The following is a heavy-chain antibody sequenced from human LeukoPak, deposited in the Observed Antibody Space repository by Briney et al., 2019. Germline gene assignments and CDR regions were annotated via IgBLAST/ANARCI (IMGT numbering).Heavy chain of an antibody. CDR2: INAGNGNT. J-gene: IGHJ4*02. Sequence: GASVTVSCTASGYTFTSYYMHWVRQAPGQRLEWMGWINAGNGNTKYSQKFQGRVTITRDTSASTAYMELSSLRSEDTAVYYCARLLGPSGFDYWGQGTLVTVSS. CDR1: GYTFTSYY. V-gene: IGHV1-3*01. CDR3: ARLLGPSGFDY. D-gene: IGHD3-16*01.